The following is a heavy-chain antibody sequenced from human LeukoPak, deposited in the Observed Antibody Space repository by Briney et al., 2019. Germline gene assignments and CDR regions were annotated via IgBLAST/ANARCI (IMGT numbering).Heavy chain of an antibody. V-gene: IGHV4-4*07. D-gene: IGHD3-22*01. CDR3: ARGYYDSSAQGAFDI. Sequence: SETLSLTCTVSGDSISSYYWSWIRQPAGKGLEWIGRIYTSGSTNYNPSLKSRVTMSVDTSKNQFSLKLSSVTAADTAVYYCARGYYDSSAQGAFDIWGQGTMVTVSS. CDR2: IYTSGST. CDR1: GDSISSYY. J-gene: IGHJ3*02.